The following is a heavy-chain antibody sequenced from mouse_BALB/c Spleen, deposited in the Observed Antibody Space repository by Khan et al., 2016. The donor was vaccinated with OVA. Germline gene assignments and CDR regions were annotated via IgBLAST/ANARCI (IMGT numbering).Heavy chain of an antibody. J-gene: IGHJ2*01. CDR1: GYTFINYW. CDR3: ARRGLRWDFDY. V-gene: IGHV1-7*01. Sequence: QVHVKQSGAELAKPGASVKKSCKASGYTFINYWILWVKQRPGQGLEWIGYINPSTGYTEYNQNFKDKATLTADKSSSTAYMQLSSLTSEDSAVYYCARRGLRWDFDYWGQGTTLTVSS. D-gene: IGHD1-1*01. CDR2: INPSTGYT.